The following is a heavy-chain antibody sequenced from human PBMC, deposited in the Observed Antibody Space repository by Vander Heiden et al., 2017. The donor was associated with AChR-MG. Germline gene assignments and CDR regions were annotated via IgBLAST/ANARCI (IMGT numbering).Heavy chain of an antibody. CDR1: GGTFSSYV. V-gene: IGHV1-69*06. CDR2: VLPILGTT. D-gene: IGHD6-19*01. CDR3: ARRGAVAGDAFDI. Sequence: QVQLEQSGAEVKKPGSSVKVSCKGSGGTFSSYVIGWVRQAPGEGFEWMGHVLPILGTTNYGQRFQGRLTMTADKSTSIAYMELSSLTSEDTAVYYCARRGAVAGDAFDIWGQGTMITGSS. J-gene: IGHJ3*02.